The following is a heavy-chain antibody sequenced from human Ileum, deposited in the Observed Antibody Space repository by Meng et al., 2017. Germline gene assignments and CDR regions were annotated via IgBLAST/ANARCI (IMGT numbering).Heavy chain of an antibody. Sequence: QLQLQESGPGLVKPSETLSLTCAVSGDSIRYSSYYWGWVRQPPGRGLEWIGSIYYNGNTYYSPSLKSRASISVDTSKNQFSLKLSSVTAADTAVYYCARPAVTTALGGFDYWGQGTLVTVSS. V-gene: IGHV4-39*01. CDR1: GDSIRYSSYY. J-gene: IGHJ4*02. CDR2: IYYNGNT. CDR3: ARPAVTTALGGFDY. D-gene: IGHD3-16*01.